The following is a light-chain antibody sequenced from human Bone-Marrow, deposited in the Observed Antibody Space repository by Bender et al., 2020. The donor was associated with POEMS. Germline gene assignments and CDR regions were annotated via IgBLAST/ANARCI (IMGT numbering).Light chain of an antibody. Sequence: QSALTQPASVSGSPGQSITISCTGTSSDVGAYNLVSWFQQHPGKAPKLMIFRGTKRPSGVSDRFTGSKSGNTASLTISGLQADDEADYYCCSYAGTFWVFGGGTKLTVL. CDR3: CSYAGTFWV. J-gene: IGLJ3*02. CDR2: RGT. V-gene: IGLV2-23*01. CDR1: SSDVGAYNL.